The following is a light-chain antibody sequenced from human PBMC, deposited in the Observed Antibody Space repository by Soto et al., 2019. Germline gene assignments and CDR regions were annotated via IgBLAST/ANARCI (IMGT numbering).Light chain of an antibody. CDR1: QSIGSW. CDR3: QQYNAYPWT. J-gene: IGKJ1*01. Sequence: DIQMTQSPSTLSASVGDRVTITCRASQSIGSWLAWYQQKPGKAPKLLMYDASSLDSGVPSRFSGSGSGTEFTLTISSLQPDDFATYYCQQYNAYPWTFGQGTKVEIK. V-gene: IGKV1-5*01. CDR2: DAS.